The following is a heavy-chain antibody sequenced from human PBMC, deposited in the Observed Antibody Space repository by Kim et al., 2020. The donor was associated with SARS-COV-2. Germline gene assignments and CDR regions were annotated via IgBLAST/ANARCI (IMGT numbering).Heavy chain of an antibody. V-gene: IGHV1-8*01. CDR3: ARCVRTRRMIVLYYFDY. D-gene: IGHD3-22*01. Sequence: KFQGRVTMTRNTSISTAYMELISLRSEDTAVYYCARCVRTRRMIVLYYFDYWGQGTLVTVSS. J-gene: IGHJ4*01.